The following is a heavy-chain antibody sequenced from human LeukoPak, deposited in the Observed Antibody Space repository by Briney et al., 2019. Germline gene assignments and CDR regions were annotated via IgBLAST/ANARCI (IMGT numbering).Heavy chain of an antibody. J-gene: IGHJ4*02. V-gene: IGHV3-21*04. Sequence: GGSLRLSCAASGFTFSSYSMNWVRQAPGKGLEWVSSISSSSSYIYYADSVKGRFTISRDNAKNSLYLQMNSLRAEDTALYYCAKDAGTYILYYFDYWGQGTLVTVSS. CDR1: GFTFSSYS. CDR2: ISSSSSYI. D-gene: IGHD3-10*01. CDR3: AKDAGTYILYYFDY.